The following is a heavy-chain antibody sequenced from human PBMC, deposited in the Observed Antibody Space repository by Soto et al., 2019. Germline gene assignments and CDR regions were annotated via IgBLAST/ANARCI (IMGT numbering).Heavy chain of an antibody. CDR3: AKAHYSSGWYWGCAFDI. D-gene: IGHD6-19*01. CDR1: GFTFSSYA. V-gene: IGHV3-23*01. J-gene: IGHJ3*02. Sequence: GGSLRLSCAASGFTFSSYAMSWVRQAPGKGLEWVSAISGSGGSTYYADSLKGRFTISRDNSKNTLYLQMNSLRAEDTAVYYCAKAHYSSGWYWGCAFDIWGQGTMVTVSS. CDR2: ISGSGGST.